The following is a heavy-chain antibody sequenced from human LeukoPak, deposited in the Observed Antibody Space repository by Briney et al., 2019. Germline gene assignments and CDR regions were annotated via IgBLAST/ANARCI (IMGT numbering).Heavy chain of an antibody. Sequence: PGGSLRLSCAASGLTFSGSAIHWVRQASGKGLEWVGRIRSKPNNYATAFAASVKGRSTISRDDSKNTAYLQMNSLKTEDTAVYFCTSELGYYFSVDVWGQGTTVTVSS. J-gene: IGHJ6*02. V-gene: IGHV3-73*01. D-gene: IGHD7-27*01. CDR2: IRSKPNNYAT. CDR3: TSELGYYFSVDV. CDR1: GLTFSGSA.